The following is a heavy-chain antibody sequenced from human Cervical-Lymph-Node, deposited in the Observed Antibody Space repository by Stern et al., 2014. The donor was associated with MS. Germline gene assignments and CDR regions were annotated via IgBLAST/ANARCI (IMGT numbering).Heavy chain of an antibody. D-gene: IGHD5-12*01. CDR3: AGAVGYDYLSY. V-gene: IGHV3-23*04. Sequence: VQLVQSGGGLVQPGGSLRLSCAVSGITLRNYIMTWVRQAPGRGLEWVASISGLSGTTYDADSVKGRFSISSDNARNTFLQMNSLSVEDTAIYYCAGAVGYDYLSYWGQGTLVTVSP. CDR1: GITLRNYI. J-gene: IGHJ4*02. CDR2: ISGLSGTT.